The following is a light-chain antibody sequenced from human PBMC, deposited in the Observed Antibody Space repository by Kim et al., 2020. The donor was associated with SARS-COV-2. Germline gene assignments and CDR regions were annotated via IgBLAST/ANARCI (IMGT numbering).Light chain of an antibody. CDR3: SSYTTSSTLV. CDR2: DVS. Sequence: QSALTQPASVSGYPGKSITISCTGTSSDVGGYDYVSWYQQHPGKAPKLMIYDVSKRPSWVSHRFSGSTSGNTASLTISGLQADDEADYYCSSYTTSSTLVFGGGTQLTVL. CDR1: SSDVGGYDY. J-gene: IGLJ2*01. V-gene: IGLV2-14*01.